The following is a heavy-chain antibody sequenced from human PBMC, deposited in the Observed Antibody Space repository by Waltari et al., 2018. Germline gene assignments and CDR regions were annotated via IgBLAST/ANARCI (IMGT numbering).Heavy chain of an antibody. D-gene: IGHD6-13*01. J-gene: IGHJ4*02. CDR1: RSSFTRYW. CDR2: IYPGDSDT. CDR3: ARHRGSSSWPGDY. V-gene: IGHV5-51*01. Sequence: EVQLVQSGAEVKRPVESLKISCTGSRSSFTRYWIGWVRQMPGKGLEWMGIIYPGDSDTRYSPSFQGQVTISADKSISTAYLQWSSLKASDTAMYYCARHRGSSSWPGDYGGQGTLVTVSS.